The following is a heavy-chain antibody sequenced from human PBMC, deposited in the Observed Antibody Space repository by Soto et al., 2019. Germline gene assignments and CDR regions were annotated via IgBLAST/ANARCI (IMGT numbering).Heavy chain of an antibody. CDR3: VRDGTKTLRDWFDP. CDR1: GASISGFY. V-gene: IGHV4-4*07. CDR2: IYATGTT. D-gene: IGHD1-1*01. J-gene: IGHJ5*02. Sequence: SETLSLTCTVSGASISGFYWSWIRKSAGKGLEWIGRIYATGTTDYNPSLKSRVMMSVDTSKKQFSLKLRSVTAADTAGYYCVRDGTKTLRDWFDPWGQGISVTVSS.